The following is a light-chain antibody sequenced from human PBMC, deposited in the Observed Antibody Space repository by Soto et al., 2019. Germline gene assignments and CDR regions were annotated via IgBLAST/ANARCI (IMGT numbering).Light chain of an antibody. V-gene: IGKV3-15*01. CDR2: GAS. CDR3: HQYNTYLWT. Sequence: IVLTQSPATLSVSPGDRATLSCRASQSVNSNLAWYHLKPGQAPRLLIYGASIRAAGIPARFTGSESGTEFTLTISSLQPDDFATYYCHQYNTYLWTFGQGTKVDI. CDR1: QSVNSN. J-gene: IGKJ1*01.